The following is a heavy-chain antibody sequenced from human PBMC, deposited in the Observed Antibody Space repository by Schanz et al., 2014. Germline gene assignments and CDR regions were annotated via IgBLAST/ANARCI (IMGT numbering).Heavy chain of an antibody. CDR2: ISAYNGNT. V-gene: IGHV1-18*01. CDR3: ATLGAGMAVAGSVIDSYYYDMDV. D-gene: IGHD6-19*01. CDR1: GGTFSSYT. Sequence: QVQLVQSGAEVKKPGSSVKVSCTASGGTFSSYTISWIRQAPGQGLEWMGWISAYNGNTNYAQKLQGRVTMTTDTSTSTAYMELRNLRTDDTAVYYCATLGAGMAVAGSVIDSYYYDMDVWGEGTTXTVSS. J-gene: IGHJ6*03.